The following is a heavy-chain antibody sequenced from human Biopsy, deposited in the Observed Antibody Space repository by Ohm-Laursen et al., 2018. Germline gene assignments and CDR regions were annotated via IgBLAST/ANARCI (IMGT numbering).Heavy chain of an antibody. CDR2: IYYSGST. Sequence: SDTLSLTCTVSGDSVSGGSFYWTWLRQPPGKGLEGIGNIYYSGSTNFNPSLKSRVTISVDTSKNLFSLKLSSVTAADTAVYFCARGSSYGYDFDYWGQGTLVAVSS. J-gene: IGHJ4*02. CDR3: ARGSSYGYDFDY. V-gene: IGHV4-61*01. CDR1: GDSVSGGSFY. D-gene: IGHD5-18*01.